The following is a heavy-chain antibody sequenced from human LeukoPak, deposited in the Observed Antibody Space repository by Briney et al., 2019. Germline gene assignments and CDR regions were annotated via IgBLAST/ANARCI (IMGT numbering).Heavy chain of an antibody. Sequence: GGSLRLSCVVSGFTLSDYEINWVRQAPGMGLEWVSSISSSANILDYADSVRGRFTISRDNAKDSLYLQMNSLRAEDTAVYYRARRAYYFGMDVWGQGTTVTVSS. V-gene: IGHV3-48*03. CDR1: GFTLSDYE. J-gene: IGHJ6*02. CDR2: ISSSANIL. CDR3: ARRAYYFGMDV.